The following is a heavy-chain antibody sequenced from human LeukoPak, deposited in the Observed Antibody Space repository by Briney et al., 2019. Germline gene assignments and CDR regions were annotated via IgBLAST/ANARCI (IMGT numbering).Heavy chain of an antibody. Sequence: ASVKVSCKASGYTFTSYGISWVRQAPGQGLEWMGWISAYNGNTNYAQKLQGRVTMTTGTSTSTAYMELRSLRSDDTAVYYCARVAIWFGELLRELDYWGQGTLVTVSS. CDR2: ISAYNGNT. CDR3: ARVAIWFGELLRELDY. D-gene: IGHD3-10*01. J-gene: IGHJ4*02. V-gene: IGHV1-18*01. CDR1: GYTFTSYG.